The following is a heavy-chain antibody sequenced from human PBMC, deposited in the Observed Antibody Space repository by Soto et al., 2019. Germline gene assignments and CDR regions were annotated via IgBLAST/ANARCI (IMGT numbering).Heavy chain of an antibody. D-gene: IGHD1-26*01. Sequence: QVQLVESGGGVVQPGRSLRLSCAASGFTFSSYGMHWVRQAPGKGLEWVAVIWYDGSNKYYADSVKGRFTVSRDNSKNTLYLQLDRLRAEHTAVYYCAREFSGERWPGNAFDIWGQGTMVTVSS. V-gene: IGHV3-33*01. CDR2: IWYDGSNK. CDR1: GFTFSSYG. J-gene: IGHJ3*02. CDR3: AREFSGERWPGNAFDI.